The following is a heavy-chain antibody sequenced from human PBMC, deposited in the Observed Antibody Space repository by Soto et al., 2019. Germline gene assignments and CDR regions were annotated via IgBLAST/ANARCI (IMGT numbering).Heavy chain of an antibody. CDR1: GFTYSGYA. CDR3: AKDRSSAGTTVRFDP. Sequence: EVQLLESGGGLVQPGGSLRLSCAASGFTYSGYAMSWVRQAPGRGLEWVSSISASGGNTYYADSVKGRFTISRDNSKNTLYLPMHSLSVEDTAIYYCAKDRSSAGTTVRFDPWGQGTLVTVSS. V-gene: IGHV3-23*01. CDR2: ISASGGNT. D-gene: IGHD1-1*01. J-gene: IGHJ5*02.